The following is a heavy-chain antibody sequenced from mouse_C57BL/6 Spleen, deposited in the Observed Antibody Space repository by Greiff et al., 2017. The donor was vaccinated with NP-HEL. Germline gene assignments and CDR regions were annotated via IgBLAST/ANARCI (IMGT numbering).Heavy chain of an antibody. CDR2: SRNKANDYTT. D-gene: IGHD1-1*01. J-gene: IGHJ4*01. Sequence: EVQLVESGGGLVQSGRSLRLSCATSGFTFSDFYMEWVRQAPGKGLEWIAASRNKANDYTTEYSASVKGRFIVSRDTSQSILYLQMNALRAEDTAIYYCARDASLYYGSSYYAMDYWGQGTSVTVSS. CDR1: GFTFSDFY. V-gene: IGHV7-1*01. CDR3: ARDASLYYGSSYYAMDY.